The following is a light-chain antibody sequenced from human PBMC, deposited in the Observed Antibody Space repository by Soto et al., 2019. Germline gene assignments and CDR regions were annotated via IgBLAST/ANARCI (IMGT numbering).Light chain of an antibody. V-gene: IGLV1-47*01. CDR2: RND. Sequence: QSVLTQPSSVSGTPGQGVTISCSGSISNIGNNYVYWFQQLPGTAPKVLSNRNDQRPSGVPDRFSGSKSGTSASLGISGLRSEDEADYYCAAWDDTVRSYVFGTGTKVTVL. CDR1: ISNIGNNY. CDR3: AAWDDTVRSYV. J-gene: IGLJ1*01.